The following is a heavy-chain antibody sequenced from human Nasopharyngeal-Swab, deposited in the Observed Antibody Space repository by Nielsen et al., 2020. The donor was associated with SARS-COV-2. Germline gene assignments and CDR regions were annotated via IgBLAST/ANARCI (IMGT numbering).Heavy chain of an antibody. Sequence: SVKVSCKASGYTFTGYYMHWVRQAPGQGLEWMGWINPNSGGTNYAQKFQGWVTMTRDTSLSTAYMELSRLRSDDTAVYYCARGPYYDFWSGYSSYYYMDVWGKGTTVTVSS. V-gene: IGHV1-2*04. J-gene: IGHJ6*03. D-gene: IGHD3-3*01. CDR2: INPNSGGT. CDR1: GYTFTGYY. CDR3: ARGPYYDFWSGYSSYYYMDV.